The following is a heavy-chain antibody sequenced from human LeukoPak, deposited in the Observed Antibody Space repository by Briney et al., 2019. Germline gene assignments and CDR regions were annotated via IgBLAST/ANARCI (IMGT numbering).Heavy chain of an antibody. J-gene: IGHJ6*03. CDR3: ARHMNGGSGSYFYKTAYYYYYYMDV. CDR2: IYYSGST. V-gene: IGHV4-39*01. CDR1: GGSISSSSYY. D-gene: IGHD3-10*01. Sequence: PSETLSLTCTVSGGSISSSSYYWGWIRQPPGKGLEWIGSIYYSGSTYYNPSLKSRVTISVDTSKNQFSLKLSSVTAADTAVYYCARHMNGGSGSYFYKTAYYYYYYMDVWGKGTTVTISS.